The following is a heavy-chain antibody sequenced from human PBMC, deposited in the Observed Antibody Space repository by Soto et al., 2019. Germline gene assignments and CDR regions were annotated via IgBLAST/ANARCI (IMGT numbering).Heavy chain of an antibody. CDR1: GFTFSSFW. CDR3: ANREVDTFGLSY. Sequence: EVQLVESGGGLVQPGGSLRISCAVSGFTFSSFWMHWVRQAPGEGLVWVSRINTDGSSKSYADSVKGRFTISRDNAKNTLYLQMNSLRVEDTAMYYCANREVDTFGLSYWGQGTLVTVSS. CDR2: INTDGSSK. J-gene: IGHJ4*02. D-gene: IGHD5-18*01. V-gene: IGHV3-74*01.